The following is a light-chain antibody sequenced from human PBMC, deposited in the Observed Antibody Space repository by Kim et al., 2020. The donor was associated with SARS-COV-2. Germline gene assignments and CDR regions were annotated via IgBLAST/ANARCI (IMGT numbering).Light chain of an antibody. CDR3: CSFGGSNTFK. CDR2: DVI. Sequence: QSALTQPRSVSGSPGQTVTISCTGTTSDIGGYNYVSWYQQYPGKAPKLMIYDVINRPSGVPDRFSGSKTGNTASLTIYGLQADDEADYYCCSFGGSNTFKFGGWTQLTVL. V-gene: IGLV2-11*01. CDR1: TSDIGGYNY. J-gene: IGLJ3*02.